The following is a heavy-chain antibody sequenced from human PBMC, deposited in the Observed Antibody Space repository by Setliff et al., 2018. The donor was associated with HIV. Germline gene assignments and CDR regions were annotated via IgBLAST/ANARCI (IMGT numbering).Heavy chain of an antibody. Sequence: SETLSLTCTVSAYSIRNGYYWGWIRQSPGKGLKWIGTLYYDGNTYYNPSLKSRVTMSVDTSKNQFSLNLNSVTAADTAVYYCARETIRSGHPSEAGFDFWGQGALVTVSS. D-gene: IGHD6-19*01. J-gene: IGHJ4*02. CDR1: AYSIRNGYY. CDR2: LYYDGNT. CDR3: ARETIRSGHPSEAGFDF. V-gene: IGHV4-38-2*02.